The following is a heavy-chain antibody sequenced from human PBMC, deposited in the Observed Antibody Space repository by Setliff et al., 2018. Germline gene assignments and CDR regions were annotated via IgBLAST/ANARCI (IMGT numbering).Heavy chain of an antibody. V-gene: IGHV1-46*01. CDR1: AFTKYY. J-gene: IGHJ4*02. CDR2: IHPSGGST. CDR3: ASYERYCYGGSCYYFDY. D-gene: IGHD2-15*01. Sequence: ASVKVSCKASAFTKYYVHWVRQAPGQGLEWMGIIHPSGGSTTYAQKFQGRVTMTRDTSTGTVNMELSSLRSEDTAVYYCASYERYCYGGSCYYFDYWGQGTLVTVS.